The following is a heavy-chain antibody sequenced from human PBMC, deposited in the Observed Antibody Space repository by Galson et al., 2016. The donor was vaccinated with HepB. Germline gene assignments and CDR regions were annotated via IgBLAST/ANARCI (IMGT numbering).Heavy chain of an antibody. CDR3: ARADGYSFFSRFDP. Sequence: SVKVSCKASGYTFTNSGVSWVRQAPGQGLEWMGWISTYTGHTKYAQKLQGRVTMTTDTSTSTAYMELRSLESDDTAVYYCARADGYSFFSRFDPWGQGTLVTVSS. D-gene: IGHD5-24*01. CDR1: GYTFTNSG. CDR2: ISTYTGHT. J-gene: IGHJ5*02. V-gene: IGHV1-18*01.